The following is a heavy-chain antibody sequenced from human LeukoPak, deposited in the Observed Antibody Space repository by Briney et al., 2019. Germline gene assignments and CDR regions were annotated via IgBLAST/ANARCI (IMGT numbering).Heavy chain of an antibody. J-gene: IGHJ6*03. V-gene: IGHV4-4*09. CDR2: IYTSGTT. CDR3: AACDGDFGDYYSYYYMDV. D-gene: IGHD4-17*01. CDR1: GGSISSYY. Sequence: PSETLSLTCTVSGGSISSYYWSWIRQPPGKGLEWIGYIYTSGTTNYDPSLKSRVTISVDTSKNQFSLKLSSVTAADTAVYYCAACDGDFGDYYSYYYMDVWGKGTTVTVSS.